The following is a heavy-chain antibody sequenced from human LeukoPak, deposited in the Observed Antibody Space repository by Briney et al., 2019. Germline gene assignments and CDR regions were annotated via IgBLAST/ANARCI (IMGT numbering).Heavy chain of an antibody. J-gene: IGHJ4*02. V-gene: IGHV3-33*08. CDR3: ARDSSSGWYPPNFDY. Sequence: GGSLRLSCAASGFTFSSHAMSWVRQAPGKGLEWVAVIWYDGSNKYYADSVKGRFTISRDNSKNTLYLQMNSLRAEDTAVYYCARDSSSGWYPPNFDYWGQGTLVTVSS. CDR1: GFTFSSHA. CDR2: IWYDGSNK. D-gene: IGHD6-19*01.